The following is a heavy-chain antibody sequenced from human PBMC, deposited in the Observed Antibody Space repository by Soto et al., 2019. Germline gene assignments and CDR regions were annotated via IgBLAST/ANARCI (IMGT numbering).Heavy chain of an antibody. CDR1: GASISSGGYY. V-gene: IGHV4-31*03. CDR2: MYYSGST. Sequence: SETLSLTCTVSGASISSGGYYWSWIRQHPGKGLEWIGYMYYSGSTYYNLSLRSRVTISVDTSKNQFSLNLRSVTAADTAVFYCAVSMVNFRGIIAPFAYWGQGARVTVSS. CDR3: AVSMVNFRGIIAPFAY. D-gene: IGHD3-16*02. J-gene: IGHJ4*02.